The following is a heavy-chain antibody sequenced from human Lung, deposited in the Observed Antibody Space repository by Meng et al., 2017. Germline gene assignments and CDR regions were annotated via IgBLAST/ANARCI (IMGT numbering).Heavy chain of an antibody. CDR1: GYNFPDYY. D-gene: IGHD6-25*01. J-gene: IGHJ4*02. CDR2: INPKSGDT. CDR3: ARDEDISAAGKLFGDY. V-gene: IGHV1-2*06. Sequence: VQLAQSGAEVKKPGASGKVSCKPSGYNFPDYYMHWVRRAPGQGLEWMGRINPKSGDTHYAQKFQARVTMTGDTSISTAYMELSGLRSDDTAMYYCARDEDISAAGKLFGDYWGQGTLVTVSS.